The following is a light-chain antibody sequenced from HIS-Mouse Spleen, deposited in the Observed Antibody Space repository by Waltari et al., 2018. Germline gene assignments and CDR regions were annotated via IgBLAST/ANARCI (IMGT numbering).Light chain of an antibody. CDR2: EDS. CDR3: YSTDSSGNHRV. J-gene: IGLJ2*01. V-gene: IGLV3-10*01. Sequence: SYELTQPPSVSVSPGQTARINCSGDALHKNYAYWYQQKSGQAPVLVIYEDSKRPSGIPERFSGSSSGTMATLTISGAQVEDEADYYCYSTDSSGNHRVFGGGTKLTVL. CDR1: ALHKNY.